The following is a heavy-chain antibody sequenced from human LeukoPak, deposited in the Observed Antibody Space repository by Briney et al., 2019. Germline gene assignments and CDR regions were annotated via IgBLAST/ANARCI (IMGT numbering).Heavy chain of an antibody. D-gene: IGHD3-10*01. V-gene: IGHV3-74*01. CDR1: GFIFSRYW. CDR2: INNDGSIT. J-gene: IGHJ4*02. Sequence: PGGSLRLSCAASGFIFSRYWMHWVRQVPGKELVWVSRINNDGSITNSADPVKGRFTISRDNAKDTLYLQMDSLRAEDTAIYYCARGPSVLGAIDNWGQGTLVAVSS. CDR3: ARGPSVLGAIDN.